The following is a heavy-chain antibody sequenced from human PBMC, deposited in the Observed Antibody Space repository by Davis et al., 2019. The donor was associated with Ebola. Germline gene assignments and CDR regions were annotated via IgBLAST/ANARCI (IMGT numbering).Heavy chain of an antibody. V-gene: IGHV4-59*11. Sequence: PSETLSLTCTVSSGAISRHSWSWIRQPPGKGLEWIGNIFNSGKINYNPSLKSRGTISIDTSKKQFSLNLTSLTTADTAVYYCARGVVATNYRANWFDPWGQGTLVTVSS. J-gene: IGHJ5*02. CDR2: IFNSGKI. CDR3: ARGVVATNYRANWFDP. D-gene: IGHD2-15*01. CDR1: SGAISRHS.